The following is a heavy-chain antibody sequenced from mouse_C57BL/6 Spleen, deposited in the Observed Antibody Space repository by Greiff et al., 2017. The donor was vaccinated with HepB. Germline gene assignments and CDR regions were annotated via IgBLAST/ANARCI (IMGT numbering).Heavy chain of an antibody. CDR2: IYPGDGDT. CDR3: ARWVTTVVDWYFDV. Sequence: QVQLKQSGAELVKPGASVKISCKASGYAFSSYWMNWVKQRPGKGLEWIGQIYPGDGDTNYNGKFKGKATLTADKSSSTAYMQLSSLTSEDSAVYFCARWVTTVVDWYFDVWGTGTTVTVSS. V-gene: IGHV1-80*01. D-gene: IGHD1-1*01. J-gene: IGHJ1*03. CDR1: GYAFSSYW.